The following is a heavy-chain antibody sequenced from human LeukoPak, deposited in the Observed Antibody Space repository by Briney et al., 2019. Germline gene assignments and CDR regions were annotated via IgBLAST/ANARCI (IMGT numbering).Heavy chain of an antibody. CDR1: GVSFSGYY. J-gene: IGHJ3*02. CDR2: INHSRST. D-gene: IGHD1-14*01. V-gene: IGHV4-34*01. CDR3: ASLTGAFDI. Sequence: SETLSLTCAVYGVSFSGYYWSWIRQPPGKGLEWIGEINHSRSTNYNPSLKSRVTISVDTSKNQFSLKLSSVTAAHTAVYYCASLTGAFDIWGQGTMVTVSS.